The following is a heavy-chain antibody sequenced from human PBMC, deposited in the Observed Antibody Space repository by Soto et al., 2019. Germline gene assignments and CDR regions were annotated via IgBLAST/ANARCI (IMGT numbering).Heavy chain of an antibody. V-gene: IGHV3-7*03. Sequence: EVQLVESGGGLVQPGGSLRLSCAASGFTFSSYWMSWVRQAPGKGLEWVANIKQDGREKYYVDSVKSRFTISRDNAKNSMYLQMNSLRAEDTAVYYCARANGKMGMDVWGQGTTVTVSS. CDR3: ARANGKMGMDV. CDR1: GFTFSSYW. D-gene: IGHD1-26*01. J-gene: IGHJ6*02. CDR2: IKQDGREK.